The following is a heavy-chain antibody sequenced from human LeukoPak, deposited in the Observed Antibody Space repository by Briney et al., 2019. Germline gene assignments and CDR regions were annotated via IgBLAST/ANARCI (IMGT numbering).Heavy chain of an antibody. CDR2: VYYSGST. CDR1: GGSISYYY. CDR3: ARHAYCGGDCFGGAFEI. J-gene: IGHJ3*02. D-gene: IGHD2-21*02. V-gene: IGHV4-59*08. Sequence: SETLSLTCTVSGGSISYYYWSWIRQPPGKGLEWIGYVYYSGSTSYNPSLKSRVTVSLDTSKHQFSLKLNSVTAADTAVYYCARHAYCGGDCFGGAFEIWGQGTMVTVSS.